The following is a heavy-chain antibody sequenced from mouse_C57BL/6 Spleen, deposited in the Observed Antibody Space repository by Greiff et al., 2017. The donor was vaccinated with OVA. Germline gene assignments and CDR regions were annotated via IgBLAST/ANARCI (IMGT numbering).Heavy chain of an antibody. V-gene: IGHV1-26*01. CDR2: INPNNGGT. CDR3: ALTGYYAMDY. Sequence: EVQLQQSGPELVKPGASVKISCKASGYTFTDYYMNWVKQSPGKSLEWIGDINPNNGGTSYNQKFKGKATLTVDKSSSTAYMELRSLTSEYSAVYYCALTGYYAMDYWGQGTSVTVSS. J-gene: IGHJ4*01. CDR1: GYTFTDYY.